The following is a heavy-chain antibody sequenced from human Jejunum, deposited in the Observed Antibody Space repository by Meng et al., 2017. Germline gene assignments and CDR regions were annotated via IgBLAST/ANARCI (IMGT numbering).Heavy chain of an antibody. V-gene: IGHV4-4*02. J-gene: IGHJ4*02. Sequence: QGHLAESGPGLLKPSGTLSLTCPVSGVSTTDPFYWTWIRQAPGKGLEWIGEVWPSGATYYNPSLSSRITISIDTSNNQFSLEVAFLTAADTAVFYCARAIRERYFDSWGQGTLVTVSS. D-gene: IGHD1-14*01. CDR1: GVSTTDPFY. CDR2: VWPSGAT. CDR3: ARAIRERYFDS.